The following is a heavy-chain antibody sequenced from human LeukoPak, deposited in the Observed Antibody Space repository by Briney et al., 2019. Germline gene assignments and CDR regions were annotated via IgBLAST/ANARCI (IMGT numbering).Heavy chain of an antibody. CDR2: IYSSGST. D-gene: IGHD1-26*01. J-gene: IGHJ5*02. V-gene: IGHV4-4*07. CDR1: DGSISSYH. CDR3: ARGLKYSGTYGWFDP. Sequence: SETLSLTCTVSDGSISSYHGSWIRQSAGKGLEWIGRIYSSGSTNYNPSLKSRVTMSVDTSKNQFSLKLSSVTAADTAVYYCARGLKYSGTYGWFDPWGQGTPVTVSS.